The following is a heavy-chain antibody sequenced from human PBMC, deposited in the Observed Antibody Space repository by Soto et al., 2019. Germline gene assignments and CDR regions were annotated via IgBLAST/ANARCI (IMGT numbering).Heavy chain of an antibody. Sequence: EVQLVESGGGLVQPGGSLRLSCAASGFTFSSYSINWVRQAPGKGLEWVSYISSSSSTIYYADSVKGRFTISRDNAKNSLYLQMNSVRAEDTAVYYCARHPERIAEIGWFDPWGQGTLVSVSS. CDR1: GFTFSSYS. J-gene: IGHJ5*02. CDR2: ISSSSSTI. D-gene: IGHD6-13*01. CDR3: ARHPERIAEIGWFDP. V-gene: IGHV3-48*01.